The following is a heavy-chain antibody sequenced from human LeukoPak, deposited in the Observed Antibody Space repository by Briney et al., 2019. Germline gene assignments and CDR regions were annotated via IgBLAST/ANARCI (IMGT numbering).Heavy chain of an antibody. V-gene: IGHV4-39*01. CDR2: IYYSGST. D-gene: IGHD6-6*01. CDR3: ARGGRLAARY. J-gene: IGHJ3*01. CDR1: GGSISSSSYY. Sequence: SSETLSLTCTVSGGSISSSSYYWGWIRQPPGKGLEWIGSIYYSGSTYYNPSLKSRVTISVDTSKNQFSLKLSSVTAADTAVHYCARGGRLAARYWGQGTMVTVSS.